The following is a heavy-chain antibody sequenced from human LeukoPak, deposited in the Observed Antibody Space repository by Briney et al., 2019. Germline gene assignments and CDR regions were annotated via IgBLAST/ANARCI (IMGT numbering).Heavy chain of an antibody. V-gene: IGHV3-53*01. D-gene: IGHD6-19*01. CDR2: IYSGGST. J-gene: IGHJ4*02. CDR3: ASTTDVAEAGTQLYFDY. Sequence: PGGSLRLSCAASGFTVSSNYMSWVRQAPGKGLEWVSVIYSGGSTYYADSVKGRFTISRDNSKNTLYLQMNSLRAEDTAVYYCASTTDVAEAGTQLYFDYWGQGTLVTVSS. CDR1: GFTVSSNY.